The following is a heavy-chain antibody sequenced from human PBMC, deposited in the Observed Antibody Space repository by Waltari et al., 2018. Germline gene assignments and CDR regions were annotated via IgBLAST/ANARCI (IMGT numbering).Heavy chain of an antibody. CDR3: ARTRTTSSYLQYYYYMDV. J-gene: IGHJ6*03. Sequence: QLQLQESGPRLVKPSETLSLTCSVSGGSISSSSYHWGWIRHSPGKGLEWIGSFYYSGSTYYYPSLKSRVTISVETFKKQISLRLTSVTAADTAVYYCARTRTTSSYLQYYYYMDVWGRGTTVTISS. D-gene: IGHD3-22*01. V-gene: IGHV4-39*07. CDR1: GGSISSSSYH. CDR2: FYYSGST.